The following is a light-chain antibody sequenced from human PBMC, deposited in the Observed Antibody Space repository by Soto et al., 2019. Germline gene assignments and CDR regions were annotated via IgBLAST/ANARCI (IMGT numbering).Light chain of an antibody. CDR2: VNSDGSH. Sequence: QLVLTQSPSASASLGASVKLTCTLSSGHSTYAIAWHQQQPEKGPRYLMKVNSDGSHNKGDGIPDRFSGSSSGAERYLTISSLQSEDEADYYCQTWGTGIHRVFGGGTKLTVL. CDR1: SGHSTYA. V-gene: IGLV4-69*01. J-gene: IGLJ3*02. CDR3: QTWGTGIHRV.